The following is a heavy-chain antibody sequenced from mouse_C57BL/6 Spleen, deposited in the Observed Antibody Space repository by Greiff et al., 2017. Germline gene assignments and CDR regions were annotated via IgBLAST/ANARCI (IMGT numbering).Heavy chain of an antibody. CDR3: SFITTGEGFAY. D-gene: IGHD1-1*01. V-gene: IGHV6-3*01. Sequence: EVKLVESGGGLVQPGGSMKLSCVASGFTFSNYWMNWVRQSPEKGLEWVAQIRLKSGNYATHYAESVKGRFTISREDTKRSVYLQKNNLMAEETGIYYCSFITTGEGFAYWGQGTLVTVSA. J-gene: IGHJ3*01. CDR1: GFTFSNYW. CDR2: IRLKSGNYAT.